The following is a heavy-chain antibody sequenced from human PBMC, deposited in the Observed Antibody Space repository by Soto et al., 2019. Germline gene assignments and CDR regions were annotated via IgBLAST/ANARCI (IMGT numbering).Heavy chain of an antibody. Sequence: QVQLVQSGAELKKPGSSVKVSCKASGGTFAISVFNWVRQAPGQGLEWMGGIISIFGTPNYSQKFLGRVTITADESTSTGYMELSKLRSGDTVIYYCARDLGSGYAPGYYWGQGTQVTVSS. J-gene: IGHJ4*02. CDR1: GGTFAISV. CDR3: ARDLGSGYAPGYY. D-gene: IGHD5-12*01. V-gene: IGHV1-69*12. CDR2: IISIFGTP.